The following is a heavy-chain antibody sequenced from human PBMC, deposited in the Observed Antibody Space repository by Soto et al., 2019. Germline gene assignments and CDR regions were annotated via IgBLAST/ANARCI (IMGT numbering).Heavy chain of an antibody. CDR2: IYSSGST. D-gene: IGHD3-10*01. CDR1: GGSLSSSSYY. CDR3: ARDSFGDDAFDI. V-gene: IGHV4-39*02. J-gene: IGHJ3*02. Sequence: QLQLQESGPGLVKPSETLSLTCTVSGGSLSSSSYYWGWIRQPPGKGLEWIGSIYSSGSTYYNPSLKGRVTISVDTSKNQFSLQRSSVPAADTAVYYCARDSFGDDAFDIWGQGTMVTVSS.